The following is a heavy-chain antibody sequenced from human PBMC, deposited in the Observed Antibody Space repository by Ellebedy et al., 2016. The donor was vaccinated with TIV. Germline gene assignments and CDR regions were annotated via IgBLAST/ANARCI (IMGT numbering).Heavy chain of an antibody. V-gene: IGHV1-46*01. J-gene: IGHJ6*02. Sequence: AASVKVSCNASGDTFTTSYMQWVRQAPGPGLEWMGIINPSGDSTSYAQKFQGRVTMTRDTSTSTVYMELNSLRSEDRAVYYCARVRGYDMDVWGQGTTVTVSS. CDR2: INPSGDST. CDR1: GDTFTTSY. CDR3: ARVRGYDMDV.